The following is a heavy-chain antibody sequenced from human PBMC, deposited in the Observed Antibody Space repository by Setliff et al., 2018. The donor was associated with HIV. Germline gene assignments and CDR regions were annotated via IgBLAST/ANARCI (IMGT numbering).Heavy chain of an antibody. Sequence: LRLSCAASGFAFSGHQMSWVRQAPGKGLEWVSYISSSSSTIYYADSVKGRFTISRDNAKNSLYLQMNSLRAEDTAVYYCARVSELLAYYMDVWGKGTTVTVSS. CDR2: ISSSSSTI. V-gene: IGHV3-48*01. CDR1: GFAFSGHQ. D-gene: IGHD1-26*01. J-gene: IGHJ6*03. CDR3: ARVSELLAYYMDV.